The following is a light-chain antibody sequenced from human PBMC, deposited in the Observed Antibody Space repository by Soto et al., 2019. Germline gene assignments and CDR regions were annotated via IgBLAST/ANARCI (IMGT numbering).Light chain of an antibody. J-gene: IGKJ1*01. CDR3: QLYSIWLPA. V-gene: IGKV3D-15*01. CDR1: QSVGSD. Sequence: EIVMTQSPATLSVSPGEIATLSFRASQSVGSDLAWYQQKPGQAPRLVIYDIFTRATGVPTRISGSGSGTEFTLNIRRLEPEDKEGNYCQLYSIWLPAFVLGTKVDIK. CDR2: DIF.